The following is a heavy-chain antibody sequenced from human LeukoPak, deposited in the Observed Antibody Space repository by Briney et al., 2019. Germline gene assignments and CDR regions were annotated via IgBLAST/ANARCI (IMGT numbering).Heavy chain of an antibody. J-gene: IGHJ4*02. V-gene: IGHV4-59*12. CDR1: GGSINSYY. Sequence: SETLSLTCTVSGGSINSYYWSWLRQPPGKGLEWIAYIYYSGSTNYNPSLKSRVTISEDTSKNQFSLKLTSVTAADTAVYFCARISTRVFDSWGQGTLVTVSS. CDR3: ARISTRVFDS. CDR2: IYYSGST. D-gene: IGHD1-1*01.